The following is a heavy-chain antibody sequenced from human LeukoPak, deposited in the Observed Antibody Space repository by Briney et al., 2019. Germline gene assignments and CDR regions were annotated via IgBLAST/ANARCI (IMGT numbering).Heavy chain of an antibody. D-gene: IGHD1-26*01. CDR1: GLSFSSYW. Sequence: PGGSLRLSCAASGLSFSSYWMSWVRQAPGKGLEWVANIKQDGGEKYYVDSVKGRFTISRDNAKNSLYLEMNTLRAEDTAVYYCARDKIVGATVLDYWGQGTLVTVSS. CDR3: ARDKIVGATVLDY. CDR2: IKQDGGEK. V-gene: IGHV3-7*01. J-gene: IGHJ4*02.